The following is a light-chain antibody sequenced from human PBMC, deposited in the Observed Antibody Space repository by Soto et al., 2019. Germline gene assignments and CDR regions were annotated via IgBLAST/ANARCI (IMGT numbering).Light chain of an antibody. J-gene: IGKJ5*01. Sequence: DIVMTQSPASLSVSLGERATINCKSNQSVLDSSNNRNYLAWYQQKPGQPPKLLIYWASTRESGVPGRFRGSGSGTDFTLTINSLQAEDVAVYYCQQYYSTSSITFGQGTRLE. V-gene: IGKV4-1*01. CDR3: QQYYSTSSIT. CDR1: QSVLDSSNNRNY. CDR2: WAS.